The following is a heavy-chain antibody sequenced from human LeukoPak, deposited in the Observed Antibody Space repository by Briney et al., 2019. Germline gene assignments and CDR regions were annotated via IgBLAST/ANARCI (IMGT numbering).Heavy chain of an antibody. Sequence: PSETLSLTCTVSGDSINNNSYYWGWIRQPPGKGLEWIVTVYHRGSTYYAPSLKSQVTISVDTSKNQISLNLRSVNAADTAIYYCSRQMSAGDAFDIWGQGTKVTVSS. CDR1: GDSINNNSYY. CDR2: VYHRGST. CDR3: SRQMSAGDAFDI. V-gene: IGHV4-39*01. J-gene: IGHJ3*02.